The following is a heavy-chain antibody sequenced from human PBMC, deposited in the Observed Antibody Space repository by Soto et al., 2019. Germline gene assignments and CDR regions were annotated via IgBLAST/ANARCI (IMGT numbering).Heavy chain of an antibody. CDR1: GASISSGDYY. D-gene: IGHD3-16*01. V-gene: IGHV4-30-4*08. CDR2: IFHSGET. Sequence: QVQLQQSGPGLVKPSETLSLTCTVSGASISSGDYYWSCIRQSPGKGLEWNGYIFHSGETCYTPSIESRLSISIAASKNQFSLSLTSVTAADTAVYFCARSPDVLGAFDVWGPGTVVTVSS. CDR3: ARSPDVLGAFDV. J-gene: IGHJ3*01.